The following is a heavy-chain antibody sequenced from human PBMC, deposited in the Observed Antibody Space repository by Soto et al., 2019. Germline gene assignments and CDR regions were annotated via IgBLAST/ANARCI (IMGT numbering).Heavy chain of an antibody. CDR3: ARPQRYCSETMCSGHYALDV. Sequence: QLQLQESGPGLVKPSETLSLNCTVAGGSISSSSYSWGLIRQPPGKVPAWIGPFDYSGRTYNNPSVKSRVTISVATVKNQFFLKLHSVPAADTAVYYCARPQRYCSETMCSGHYALDVWGQGTTVTVSS. CDR1: GGSISSSSYS. J-gene: IGHJ6*02. D-gene: IGHD2-15*01. V-gene: IGHV4-39*01. CDR2: FDYSGRT.